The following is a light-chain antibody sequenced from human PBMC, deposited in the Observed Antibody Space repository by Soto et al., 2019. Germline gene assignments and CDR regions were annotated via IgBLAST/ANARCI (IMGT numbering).Light chain of an antibody. J-gene: IGKJ5*01. Sequence: DIAMTQIPLSLTVTPGQPAAISCTSSQSLLNSDGKTYLHWFLQKPGQPPQLLITGVSTRFSGVAERFSGSGSGTDFTLKISRVDAEDVGVYFCMQNRQLPNTFGQGTRLEIK. CDR3: MQNRQLPNT. V-gene: IGKV2D-29*01. CDR2: GVS. CDR1: QSLLNSDGKTY.